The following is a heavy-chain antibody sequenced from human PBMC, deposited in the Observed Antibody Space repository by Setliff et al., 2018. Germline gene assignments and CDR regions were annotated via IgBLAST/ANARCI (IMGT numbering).Heavy chain of an antibody. J-gene: IGHJ4*02. CDR1: GYSFSTYW. V-gene: IGHV5-51*01. D-gene: IGHD3-10*01. CDR2: IYPGGSDT. Sequence: LKISCKGSGYSFSTYWIAWVRQMPGKGLEWMGVIYPGGSDTRYSPSFQGQVTISADKSISTAYLQWSSLKASDTAMYFCARHAYGSGSYSDYWGQGTLVTVSS. CDR3: ARHAYGSGSYSDY.